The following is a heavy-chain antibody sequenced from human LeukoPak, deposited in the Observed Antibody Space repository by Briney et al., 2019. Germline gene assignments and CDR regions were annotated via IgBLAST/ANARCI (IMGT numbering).Heavy chain of an antibody. J-gene: IGHJ4*02. Sequence: PSETLSLTCTVSGGSISSYYWSWIRQPPWKGLEWIGYIYYSGSTNYNPSLKSRVTISVDTSKNQFSLKLSSVTAADTAVYYCAGTGYSSTFDYWGQGTLVTVSS. D-gene: IGHD6-13*01. CDR1: GGSISSYY. CDR2: IYYSGST. V-gene: IGHV4-59*08. CDR3: AGTGYSSTFDY.